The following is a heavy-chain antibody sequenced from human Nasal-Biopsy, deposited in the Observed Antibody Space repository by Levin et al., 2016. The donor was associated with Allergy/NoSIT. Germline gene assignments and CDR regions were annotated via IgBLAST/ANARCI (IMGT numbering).Heavy chain of an antibody. CDR3: AREEWLGFSLDY. D-gene: IGHD6-19*01. CDR2: TYYRSQWNH. Sequence: SQTLSLTCAISRDSVSSNSAAWNWIRQSPSRGLEWLGRTYYRSQWNHDYAESVRSRITINPDTAKNHFTLQLDSVTPEDTAVYYCAREEWLGFSLDYWGQGTLVAVSS. J-gene: IGHJ4*02. CDR1: RDSVSSNSAA. V-gene: IGHV6-1*01.